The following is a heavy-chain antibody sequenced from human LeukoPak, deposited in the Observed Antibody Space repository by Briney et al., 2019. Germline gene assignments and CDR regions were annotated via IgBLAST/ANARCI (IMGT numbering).Heavy chain of an antibody. Sequence: PGGSLRLSCAASGFTFSSYWMHWVRQAPGKGLVWVSRINSDGSSTSYADSVKGRFTISRDNAKNTLYLQMNSLRAEDTAVHYCTNSYGFSYYFDYWGQGTLVTVSS. V-gene: IGHV3-74*01. D-gene: IGHD5-18*01. CDR2: INSDGSST. CDR3: TNSYGFSYYFDY. CDR1: GFTFSSYW. J-gene: IGHJ4*02.